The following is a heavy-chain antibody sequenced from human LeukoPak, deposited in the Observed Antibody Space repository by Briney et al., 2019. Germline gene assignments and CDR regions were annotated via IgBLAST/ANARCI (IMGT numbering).Heavy chain of an antibody. Sequence: SETLSLTCTVSGGSISSSSYYWVWLRQPPGKGLEWIGSIYYSGSTYYNPSLKSRVTISVDTSKNQFSLKLSSGTAADTAIYYCAMVYISGRSYFDYWGQGILVTVSS. CDR2: IYYSGST. D-gene: IGHD5/OR15-5a*01. J-gene: IGHJ4*02. CDR1: GGSISSSSYY. V-gene: IGHV4-39*07. CDR3: AMVYISGRSYFDY.